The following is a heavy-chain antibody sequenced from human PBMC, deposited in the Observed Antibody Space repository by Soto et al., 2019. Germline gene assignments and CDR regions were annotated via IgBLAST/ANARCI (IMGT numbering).Heavy chain of an antibody. Sequence: EVQLLESGGGLVQPGGSLRLSCAASGFTFSSFAMSWVRQAPGKGREWVSVISGSGGSTYYADSVKGRFTISRDNSKGTRYLQMIYLRAEDTAVYYCAKGLGMLRGPIDYWGQGALVTVSS. CDR3: AKGLGMLRGPIDY. CDR2: ISGSGGST. CDR1: GFTFSSFA. D-gene: IGHD3-10*01. V-gene: IGHV3-23*01. J-gene: IGHJ4*02.